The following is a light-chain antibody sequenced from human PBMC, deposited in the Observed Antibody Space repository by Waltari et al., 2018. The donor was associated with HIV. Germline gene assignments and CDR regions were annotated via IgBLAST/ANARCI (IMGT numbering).Light chain of an antibody. CDR3: QQYSSSPWT. CDR2: DAS. V-gene: IGKV3D-20*01. J-gene: IGKJ1*01. CDR1: QNINSNF. Sequence: VLTQSPVSLCLSPGERATLSCGASQNINSNFLAWYQQRLGLPPSLLIYDASKRASGVPDRFSGAGSGTDFTLTINRLDPEDSAVYFCQQYSSSPWTFGQGTKV.